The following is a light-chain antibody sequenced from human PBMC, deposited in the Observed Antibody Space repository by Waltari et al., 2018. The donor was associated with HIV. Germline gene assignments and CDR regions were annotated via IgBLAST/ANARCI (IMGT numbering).Light chain of an antibody. CDR2: LGS. J-gene: IGKJ1*01. Sequence: EIVMTQSPLSLPVTPGEPASISCRSSQILLYSAVVNTYLDWYLQKPGQSPQLLIYLGSIRASGVPDRIRASGSGKGFTLNISRVEAEDVGVYYCMQARQTRTFGQGTKVEIK. CDR3: MQARQTRT. V-gene: IGKV2-28*01. CDR1: QILLYSAVVNTY.